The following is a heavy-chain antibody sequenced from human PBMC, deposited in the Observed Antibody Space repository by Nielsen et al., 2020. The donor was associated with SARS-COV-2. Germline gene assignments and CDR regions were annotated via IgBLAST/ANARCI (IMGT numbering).Heavy chain of an antibody. Sequence: GESLKISCAASGFTFSSYDMAWVRQAPGKGLDWVSYISSSGSGSSIYYADSVRGRFIISRDNAKNSLYLQMNSLRAEDTAVYYCARWELLAYWGQGTLVTVSS. CDR2: ISSSGSGSSI. V-gene: IGHV3-48*03. D-gene: IGHD1-26*01. CDR3: ARWELLAY. J-gene: IGHJ4*02. CDR1: GFTFSSYD.